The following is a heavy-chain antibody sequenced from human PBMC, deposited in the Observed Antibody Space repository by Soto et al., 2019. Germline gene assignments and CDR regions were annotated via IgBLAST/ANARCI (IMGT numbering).Heavy chain of an antibody. J-gene: IGHJ4*02. CDR3: ARVGSSGWSPDY. CDR2: IFYSGST. Sequence: PSETLSLTCTVSGGSISGHYWIWIRQSPGKGLEWIGHIFYSGSTNYNPSLKSRVTLSADTSKNQFSLRLSSVTAADTAVYYCARVGSSGWSPDYWGQGXLVT. D-gene: IGHD6-19*01. CDR1: GGSISGHY. V-gene: IGHV4-59*11.